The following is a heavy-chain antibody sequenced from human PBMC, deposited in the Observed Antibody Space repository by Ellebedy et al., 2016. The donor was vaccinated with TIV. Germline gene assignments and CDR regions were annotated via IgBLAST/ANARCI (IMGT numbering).Heavy chain of an antibody. D-gene: IGHD3-16*01. CDR2: FSWNSDFI. J-gene: IGHJ4*02. Sequence: SLKISCVASGITFDDYGMHWVRQVPGKGLEWVSGFSWNSDFIFYADSVRGRFTISRDNAKNSVYLHMNNLRVEDTAVYYCARDGLGGFLDSWGPGTLIIVPS. CDR3: ARDGLGGFLDS. V-gene: IGHV3-9*01. CDR1: GITFDDYG.